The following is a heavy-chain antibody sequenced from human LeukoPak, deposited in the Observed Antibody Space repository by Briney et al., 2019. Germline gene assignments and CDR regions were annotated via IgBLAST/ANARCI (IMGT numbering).Heavy chain of an antibody. CDR3: ARSIFGDPWFDP. V-gene: IGHV4-59*01. D-gene: IGHD3-9*01. J-gene: IGHJ5*02. Sequence: SETLSLTCTVSGGSISSFYWSWLRQPPGKGLEWIGYIFRSGNTNYNPSLKSRVTISVDSSKDQFSLKLGSVTAADTAVYYCARSIFGDPWFDPWGQGTLVTVSS. CDR2: IFRSGNT. CDR1: GGSISSFY.